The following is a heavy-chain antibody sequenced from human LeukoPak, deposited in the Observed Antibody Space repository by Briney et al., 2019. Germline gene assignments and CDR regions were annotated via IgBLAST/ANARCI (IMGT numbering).Heavy chain of an antibody. D-gene: IGHD5-12*01. CDR3: ARDGYNNPDY. CDR1: GFTFSSYA. Sequence: PGGSLRLSCAASGFTFSSYAMSWVRQAPGKGLEWIGEINHSGSTNYNPSLKSRVTISVDTSKNQFSLKLSSVTAADTAVYYCARDGYNNPDYWGQGTLVTVSS. J-gene: IGHJ4*02. CDR2: INHSGST. V-gene: IGHV4-34*01.